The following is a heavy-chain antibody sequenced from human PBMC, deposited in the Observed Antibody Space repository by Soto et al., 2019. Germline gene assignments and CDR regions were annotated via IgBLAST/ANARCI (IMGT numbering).Heavy chain of an antibody. J-gene: IGHJ6*02. V-gene: IGHV4-39*01. D-gene: IGHD5-18*01. CDR3: ARLDTAMVYYYYGMDV. CDR2: IYYSGST. CDR1: GGSISSSSYY. Sequence: SETLSLTCTVSGGSISSSSYYWGWIRQPPGKGLEWIGSIYYSGSTYYNPSLKSRVTISVDTSKNQFSLKLSSVTAADTAAYYCARLDTAMVYYYYGMDVWGQGTTVTVS.